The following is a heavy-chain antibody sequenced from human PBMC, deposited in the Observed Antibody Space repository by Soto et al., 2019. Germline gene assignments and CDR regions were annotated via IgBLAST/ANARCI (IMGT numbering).Heavy chain of an antibody. CDR2: ISAYSGNT. Sequence: QVQLVQSGAEVKKPGASVKVTCKASGYTFTSYGISWVRQAPGQGLEWMGWISAYSGNTNYAQNLQGRVTMTTDTSTSTAYMELRSLRSDDTAVYYCARQSDILTGYYLEVGYWGQGTLVTVSS. CDR1: GYTFTSYG. V-gene: IGHV1-18*01. D-gene: IGHD3-9*01. J-gene: IGHJ4*02. CDR3: ARQSDILTGYYLEVGY.